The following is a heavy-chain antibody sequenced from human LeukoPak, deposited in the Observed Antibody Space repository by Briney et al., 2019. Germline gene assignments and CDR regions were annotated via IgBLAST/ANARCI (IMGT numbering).Heavy chain of an antibody. Sequence: SETLSLTCAVYGGSFSGYYWSWIRQPPGKGLEWVGEINHSGSTNYNPSLKSRVTIGTSKNEISLNLTSVTAADTAVYYCARHGFDPVQNVAHWYFDLWGRGTLVTVSS. V-gene: IGHV4-34*01. CDR3: ARHGFDPVQNVAHWYFDL. D-gene: IGHD3-10*01. CDR2: INHSGST. J-gene: IGHJ2*01. CDR1: GGSFSGYY.